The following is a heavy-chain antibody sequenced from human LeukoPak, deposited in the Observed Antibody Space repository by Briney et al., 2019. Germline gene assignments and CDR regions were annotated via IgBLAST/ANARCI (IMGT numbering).Heavy chain of an antibody. D-gene: IGHD1-26*01. CDR3: ARDGSYFGSGFDY. J-gene: IGHJ4*02. Sequence: PSETLSLTWTVSGGSISSYYWSWIRQPPGKGLEWIGYIYYSGSTNYNPSLKSRVTISVDTPKNQFSLKLSSVTAADTAVYYCARDGSYFGSGFDYWGQGTLVTVSS. CDR2: IYYSGST. CDR1: GGSISSYY. V-gene: IGHV4-59*01.